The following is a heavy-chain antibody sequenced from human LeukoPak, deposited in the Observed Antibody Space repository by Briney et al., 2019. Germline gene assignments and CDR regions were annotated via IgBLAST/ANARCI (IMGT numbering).Heavy chain of an antibody. D-gene: IGHD3-10*01. CDR3: ARGVQYLNYFDY. Sequence: PGGSLRLSCAASGFTFSSCEMNWVHQAPGKGLEWVSYISSSGTAIYYADSVKGRFTISRDSAKNSLYLEMNSLRAEDTAVYYCARGVQYLNYFDYWGQGTLVTVSS. CDR2: ISSSGTAI. J-gene: IGHJ4*02. V-gene: IGHV3-48*03. CDR1: GFTFSSCE.